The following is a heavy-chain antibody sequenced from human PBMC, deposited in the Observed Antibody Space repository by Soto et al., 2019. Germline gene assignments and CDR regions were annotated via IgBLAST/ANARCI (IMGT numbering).Heavy chain of an antibody. Sequence: EVQLVQSGAEVKKPGESLKISCKGSGYSFTSYWIGWVRQMPGKGLEWMGIIYPGDSDTRYSPSFQGQVTISADKSISTAYLQWSSLKGSDTSMYYCATSRRGSSWYHYYYGMDVWGQGTTVTVFS. CDR1: GYSFTSYW. CDR2: IYPGDSDT. D-gene: IGHD6-13*01. J-gene: IGHJ6*02. CDR3: ATSRRGSSWYHYYYGMDV. V-gene: IGHV5-51*03.